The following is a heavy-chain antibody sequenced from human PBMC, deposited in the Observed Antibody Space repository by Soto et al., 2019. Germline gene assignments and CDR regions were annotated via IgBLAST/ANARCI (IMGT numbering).Heavy chain of an antibody. CDR2: ISYDGNVK. CDR3: AKDLKVSGGFHGSLNYYYGMDV. Sequence: GGSLRLSCAASGFSFRNHGMQWVRQAPGKGLEWVAVISYDGNVKYYTDSVKGRFTISRDDSQSTLFLQMDSLRPEDAAVCYCAKDLKVSGGFHGSLNYYYGMDVWGQGTTVTVSS. D-gene: IGHD3-10*01. CDR1: GFSFRNHG. J-gene: IGHJ6*02. V-gene: IGHV3-30*18.